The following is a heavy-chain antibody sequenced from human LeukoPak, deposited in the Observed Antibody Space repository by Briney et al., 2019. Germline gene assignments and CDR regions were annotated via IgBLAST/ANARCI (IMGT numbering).Heavy chain of an antibody. V-gene: IGHV3-48*01. J-gene: IGHJ4*02. CDR1: GFTFNSFN. CDR3: AREGVVTPFDY. Sequence: GGSLRLSCAASGFTFNSFNMDWVRQAPGKGLEWISFISNSRNTSHYADSVKGRFTISRDNAKSSLYLQINNLRPEDTAVYYCAREGVVTPFDYWGQGALVIVSS. D-gene: IGHD4-23*01. CDR2: ISNSRNTS.